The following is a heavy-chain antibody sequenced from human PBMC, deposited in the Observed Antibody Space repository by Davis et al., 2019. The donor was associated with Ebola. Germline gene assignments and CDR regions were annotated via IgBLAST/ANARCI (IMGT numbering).Heavy chain of an antibody. V-gene: IGHV5-51*01. CDR2: IYPGDSDI. Sequence: PGGSLRLSCEGSGYSFTSYWIGWVRQMPGKGLEWMGIIYPGDSDIRYSPSFQGQATMSADKSISTAYLQWSSLKASDTAMYYCARLRDTGSYFRAIEYFFDYWGQGTLVTVSS. D-gene: IGHD1-26*01. CDR3: ARLRDTGSYFRAIEYFFDY. J-gene: IGHJ4*02. CDR1: GYSFTSYW.